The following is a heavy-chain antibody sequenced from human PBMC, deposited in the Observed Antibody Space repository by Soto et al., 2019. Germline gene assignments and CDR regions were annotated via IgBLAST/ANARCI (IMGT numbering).Heavy chain of an antibody. J-gene: IGHJ1*01. CDR1: GFTFSSYA. CDR3: AKDSFKRGIAAAGNPTKYFQH. CDR2: ISGSGGST. V-gene: IGHV3-23*01. Sequence: EVQLLESGGGLVQPGGSLRLSCVASGFTFSSYAMSWVRQAPGKGLEWVSAISGSGGSTYYADSVKGRFTISRDNSKNTLYLQMNSLRAEDTAVYYCAKDSFKRGIAAAGNPTKYFQHWGQGTLVTVSS. D-gene: IGHD6-13*01.